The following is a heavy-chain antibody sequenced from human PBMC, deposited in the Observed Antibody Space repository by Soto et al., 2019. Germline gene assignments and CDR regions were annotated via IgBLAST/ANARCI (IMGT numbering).Heavy chain of an antibody. Sequence: PSETLSLTCTVSGGSISSYYWSWIRQPPGKGLEWIGYIYYSGSTNYNPSLKSRVTISVDTSKNQFSLKLSSVTAADTAVYYCARDYYGSGSYFLNWFDPWGQGTLVTVS. CDR2: IYYSGST. J-gene: IGHJ5*02. V-gene: IGHV4-59*01. D-gene: IGHD3-10*01. CDR3: ARDYYGSGSYFLNWFDP. CDR1: GGSISSYY.